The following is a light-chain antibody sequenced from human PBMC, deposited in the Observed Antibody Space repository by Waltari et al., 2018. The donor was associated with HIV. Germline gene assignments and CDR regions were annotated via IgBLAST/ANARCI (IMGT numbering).Light chain of an antibody. J-gene: IGKJ4*01. Sequence: DIVMTHSPDSLPVSLGERAAIPCRSRQSLFWEPSKKHYNAWYQQKKGHPPKLLITWAATRHAGVPDRFSGGGSGTDFTLTFSTLQAEDVAVYYCQQYFGVPVTFGGGTKVEIK. CDR3: QQYFGVPVT. CDR1: QSLFWEPSKKHY. V-gene: IGKV4-1*01. CDR2: WAA.